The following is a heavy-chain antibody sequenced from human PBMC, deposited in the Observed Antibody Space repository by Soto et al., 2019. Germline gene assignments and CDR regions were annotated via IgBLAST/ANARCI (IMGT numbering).Heavy chain of an antibody. CDR3: ARDAYCSGGCGFDP. CDR2: IYYSGST. V-gene: IGHV4-59*01. D-gene: IGHD3-10*01. Sequence: QVQLQESGPGLVKPSETLSLTCTVSGGSISSYYWSWIRQPPGKGLEWIGYIYYSGSTNYNPSLKSRVTISVDTSENQFSLKLSSVTAADTAVYYCARDAYCSGGCGFDPWGQGTLVTVSS. CDR1: GGSISSYY. J-gene: IGHJ5*02.